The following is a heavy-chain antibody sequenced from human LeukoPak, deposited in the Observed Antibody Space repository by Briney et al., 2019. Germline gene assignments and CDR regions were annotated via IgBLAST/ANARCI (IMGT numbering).Heavy chain of an antibody. CDR1: GFTFSGYW. Sequence: PGGSLRLSCVASGFTFSGYWMHWVRQAPGKGLVWVSHINTDGSSTTYADSVKGRFTISRDNAKNTLYLQMNSLRAEDTAVYYCARGPSRLMDVWGQGTTVTVSS. CDR2: INTDGSST. J-gene: IGHJ6*02. CDR3: ARGPSRLMDV. V-gene: IGHV3-74*01. D-gene: IGHD6-25*01.